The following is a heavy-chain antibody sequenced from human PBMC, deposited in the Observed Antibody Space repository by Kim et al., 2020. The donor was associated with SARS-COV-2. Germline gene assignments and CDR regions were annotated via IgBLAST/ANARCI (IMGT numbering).Heavy chain of an antibody. V-gene: IGHV4-39*01. CDR3: ARHGGPIHYDSSGYPPHYYYGMDV. CDR2: IYYSGST. J-gene: IGHJ6*02. CDR1: GGSISSSSYY. D-gene: IGHD3-22*01. Sequence: SETLSLTCTVSGGSISSSSYYWGWIRQPPGKGLEWIGSIYYSGSTYYNPSLKSRVTISVDTSKNQFSLKLSSVTAADTAVYYCARHGGPIHYDSSGYPPHYYYGMDVWGQGTTVTVSS.